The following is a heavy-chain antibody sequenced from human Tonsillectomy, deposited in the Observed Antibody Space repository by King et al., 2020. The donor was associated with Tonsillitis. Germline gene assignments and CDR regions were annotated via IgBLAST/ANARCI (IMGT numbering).Heavy chain of an antibody. CDR2: INPSGGST. J-gene: IGHJ3*02. Sequence: QLVQSGAEVKKPGASVKVSCKASGYTFTSYYMHWVRQAPGQGLEWMGIINPSGGSTSYAQKFQGRVTMTRDTSTSTVYMELSSLRSEDTAVYYCAREIWLTMIVESDAFDIWGQGTMVTVSS. V-gene: IGHV1-46*01. CDR1: GYTFTSYY. CDR3: AREIWLTMIVESDAFDI. D-gene: IGHD3-22*01.